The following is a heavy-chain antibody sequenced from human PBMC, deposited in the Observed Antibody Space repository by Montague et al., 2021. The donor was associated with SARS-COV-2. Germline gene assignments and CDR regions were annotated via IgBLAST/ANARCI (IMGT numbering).Heavy chain of an antibody. CDR3: AREWGSVSGRFDY. V-gene: IGHV4-61*02. Sequence: TLSLTCTVSGDSITSGGYYWSWVRQPAGKGLEWVGRSYTSGSIYYNPSLKSRLTISVDTSKNQFSLKLSSVTAVDTAVYFCAREWGSVSGRFDYWGQGALVTVSS. CDR2: SYTSGSI. D-gene: IGHD3-16*01. J-gene: IGHJ4*02. CDR1: GDSITSGGYY.